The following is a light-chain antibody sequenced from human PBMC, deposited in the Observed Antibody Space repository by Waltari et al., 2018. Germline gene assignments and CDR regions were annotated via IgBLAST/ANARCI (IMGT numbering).Light chain of an antibody. J-gene: IGKJ2*01. V-gene: IGKV3-20*01. CDR2: GAS. Sequence: DIVLTQSPGTLSLSPGERATLSCRASQSVRNFLAWDQQKPGQTPRLLIYGASSRATGIPDRFSGSGSGTDFILTINRLEPEDFAVYFCQQYSSSVMYTFGQGTKLEI. CDR3: QQYSSSVMYT. CDR1: QSVRNF.